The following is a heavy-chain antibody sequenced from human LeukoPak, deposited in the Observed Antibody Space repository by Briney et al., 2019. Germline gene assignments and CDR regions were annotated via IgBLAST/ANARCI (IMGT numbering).Heavy chain of an antibody. Sequence: ASVTVSCKASGYTFTSCGISWVRQAPGQGLERMGWISAYNGNTNYAQKLQGRVTMTTDTSTSTAYMELRSLRSDDTAVYYCARASKLVGATTGPFDYWGQGTLVTVSS. CDR1: GYTFTSCG. CDR2: ISAYNGNT. V-gene: IGHV1-18*01. CDR3: ARASKLVGATTGPFDY. J-gene: IGHJ4*02. D-gene: IGHD1-26*01.